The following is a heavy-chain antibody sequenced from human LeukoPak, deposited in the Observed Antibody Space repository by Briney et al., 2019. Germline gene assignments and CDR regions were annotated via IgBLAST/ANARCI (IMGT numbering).Heavy chain of an antibody. J-gene: IGHJ5*02. Sequence: PSETLSLTCTVSGGSISSYYWSWIRQPPGKGLEWIGYIYYSGSTNYNPSPKSRVTISVDTSKNQFSLKLSSVTAADTAVYYCARAGSPNWFDPWGQGTLVTVSS. D-gene: IGHD2-15*01. CDR3: ARAGSPNWFDP. CDR1: GGSISSYY. CDR2: IYYSGST. V-gene: IGHV4-59*01.